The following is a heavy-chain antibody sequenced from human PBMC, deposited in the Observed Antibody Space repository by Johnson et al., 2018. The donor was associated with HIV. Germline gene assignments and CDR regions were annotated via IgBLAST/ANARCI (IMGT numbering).Heavy chain of an antibody. J-gene: IGHJ3*02. CDR1: GFTFSTYG. CDR2: IWYDGRDK. CDR3: ARASMLFIAADAFDI. D-gene: IGHD2-21*01. V-gene: IGHV3-33*01. Sequence: QVQLVESGGGVVQPGRSLRLSCAASGFTFSTYGMHWVRQAPGKGLEWVALIWYDGRDKDYADSVKGRFTISRDNSKNTLYLQMNSLSAEDTAVYYCARASMLFIAADAFDIWGQGTMVTVSS.